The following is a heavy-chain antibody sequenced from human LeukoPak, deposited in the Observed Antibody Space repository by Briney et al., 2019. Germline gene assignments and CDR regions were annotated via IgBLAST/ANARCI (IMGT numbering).Heavy chain of an antibody. V-gene: IGHV3-43*02. CDR3: AKSEAGYGYGRLYYYYYYMDV. J-gene: IGHJ6*03. D-gene: IGHD5-18*01. Sequence: GGSLRLSCSVSGFTFGNYAMLWVRQAPRKGLDWVSLISGDGGSTYYADSVKGRFTISRDNSKNSLYLQMNSLRTEDTALYYCAKSEAGYGYGRLYYYYYYMDVWGTGTTVTVSS. CDR1: GFTFGNYA. CDR2: ISGDGGST.